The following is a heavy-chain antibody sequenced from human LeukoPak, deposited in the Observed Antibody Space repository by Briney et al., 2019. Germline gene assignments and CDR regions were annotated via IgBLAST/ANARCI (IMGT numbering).Heavy chain of an antibody. V-gene: IGHV4-34*01. CDR2: INHSGST. CDR3: ARGGGNKQWLTWFDP. CDR1: GGSFSGYY. D-gene: IGHD6-19*01. J-gene: IGHJ5*02. Sequence: SATLSLTCAVYGGSFSGYYWSWIRQPPGKGLEWIGEINHSGSTNYNPSLKSRVTISVDASKNQFSLKLSSVTAADTAVYYCARGGGNKQWLTWFDPWGQGTLVTVSS.